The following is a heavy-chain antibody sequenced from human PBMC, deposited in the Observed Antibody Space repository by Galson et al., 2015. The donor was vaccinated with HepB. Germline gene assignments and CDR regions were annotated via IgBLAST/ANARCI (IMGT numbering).Heavy chain of an antibody. CDR1: GFTFSDYA. V-gene: IGHV3-30-3*01. D-gene: IGHD2-8*01. J-gene: IGHJ1*01. Sequence: SLRLSCAASGFTFSDYAMHWVRQAPGQGLEWVALVSYDGTNIFYGDSVKGRFTISRDNSKNTLYLQMNSLRADDTAVYYCARDGSYCTNGVCHYAEYFQHWGQGTLITVSS. CDR3: ARDGSYCTNGVCHYAEYFQH. CDR2: VSYDGTNI.